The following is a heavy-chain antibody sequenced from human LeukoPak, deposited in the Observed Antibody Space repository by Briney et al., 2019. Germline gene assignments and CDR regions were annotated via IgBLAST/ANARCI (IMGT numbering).Heavy chain of an antibody. CDR1: GFTFSSYG. V-gene: IGHV3-33*01. D-gene: IGHD3-22*01. J-gene: IGHJ3*02. CDR2: IGYDGSNK. CDR3: ARDSPEEYYYDSSGPADAFDI. Sequence: GGSLGLSCAASGFTFSSYGMHWVRQAPGKGLEWVAVIGYDGSNKYYADSVKGRFTISRDNSKNTLYLQMNSLRAEDTAVYYCARDSPEEYYYDSSGPADAFDIWGQGTMVTVSS.